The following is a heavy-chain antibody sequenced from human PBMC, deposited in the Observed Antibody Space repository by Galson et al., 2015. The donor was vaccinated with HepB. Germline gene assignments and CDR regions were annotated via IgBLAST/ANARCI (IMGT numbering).Heavy chain of an antibody. CDR1: GFTFSSYG. CDR2: IWYDGSNK. V-gene: IGHV3-33*01. D-gene: IGHD6-19*01. CDR3: ARANSGWRYYYYYYYMDV. J-gene: IGHJ6*03. Sequence: SLRLSCAASGFTFSSYGMHWVRQAPGKGLEWVAVIWYDGSNKYYADSVKGRFTISRDNSKNTLYLQMNSLRAEDTAVYYCARANSGWRYYYYYYYMDVWGKGTTVTVSS.